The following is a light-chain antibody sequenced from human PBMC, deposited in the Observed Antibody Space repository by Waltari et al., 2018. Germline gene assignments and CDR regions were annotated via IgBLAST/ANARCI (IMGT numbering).Light chain of an antibody. V-gene: IGLV3-25*03. CDR3: QSADSTSNYRM. CDR2: KDR. Sequence: SYELTQPPSVSVSPGQTARITCSGNTFSYQYTFWYQQKPGQAPVLVIYKDRERPSGIPERFSGSSSGTLVTLTISGVQAEDEADYYCQSADSTSNYRMFGGGTKLTVL. J-gene: IGLJ3*02. CDR1: TFSYQY.